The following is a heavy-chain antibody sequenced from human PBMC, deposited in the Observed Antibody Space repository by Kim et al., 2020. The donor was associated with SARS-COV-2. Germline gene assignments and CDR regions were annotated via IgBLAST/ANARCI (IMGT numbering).Heavy chain of an antibody. CDR3: AKDQLGNYYDYDMDV. J-gene: IGHJ6*02. Sequence: AESVKGRVTISRDNAKNSLYLHMNSLRAEATALYYCAKDQLGNYYDYDMDVWGQGTTVTVSS. V-gene: IGHV3-9*01. D-gene: IGHD1-1*01.